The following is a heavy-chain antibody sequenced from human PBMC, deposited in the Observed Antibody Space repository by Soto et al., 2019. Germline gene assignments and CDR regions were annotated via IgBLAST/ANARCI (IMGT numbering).Heavy chain of an antibody. V-gene: IGHV3-53*02. CDR1: GFTVSTNY. J-gene: IGHJ6*02. CDR3: ASGQQVILRYYYGLDV. D-gene: IGHD6-13*01. Sequence: EVQLVETGGGWIQPGGSLRLSCAVSGFTVSTNYMSWVRQAPGKGLEWVSVIYYDDGSTYYADSEKGRFSISRDSSRNTLYLQMNSLRAEDTAVYYCASGQQVILRYYYGLDVWGQGTTVTLSS. CDR2: IYYDDGST.